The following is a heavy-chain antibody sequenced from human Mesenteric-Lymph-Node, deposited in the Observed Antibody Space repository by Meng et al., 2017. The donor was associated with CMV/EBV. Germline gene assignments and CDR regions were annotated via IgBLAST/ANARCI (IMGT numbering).Heavy chain of an antibody. CDR3: ARGSSYDILTGYFDY. Sequence: QGQLHQWGAGSLKPSETLSVTCAVYGGSFSGYYWNWIRQSPEKGLEWIGEINHSGSTTYNPSFTSRIIISVDTSTNQISLNMSSVTAADTAVYYCARGSSYDILTGYFDYWGQGALVTVSS. V-gene: IGHV4-34*01. CDR2: INHSGST. D-gene: IGHD3-9*01. CDR1: GGSFSGYY. J-gene: IGHJ4*02.